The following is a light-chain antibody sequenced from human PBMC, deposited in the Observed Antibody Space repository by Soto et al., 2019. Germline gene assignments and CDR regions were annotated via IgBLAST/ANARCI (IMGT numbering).Light chain of an antibody. Sequence: DIQMTQSPSSLSASVGDRVTIICRANQSINTYLNWYQQKPGKAPKLLIYGASSLQSGVPSRFSGSRSGTDFTLTIISLQPEDFATYYCQHYNSYSEAFGQGTKVDIK. CDR1: QSINTY. J-gene: IGKJ1*01. V-gene: IGKV1-39*01. CDR3: QHYNSYSEA. CDR2: GAS.